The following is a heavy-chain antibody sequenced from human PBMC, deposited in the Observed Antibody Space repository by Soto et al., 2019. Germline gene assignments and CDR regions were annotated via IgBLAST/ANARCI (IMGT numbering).Heavy chain of an antibody. CDR1: GFTFSSYW. V-gene: IGHV3-74*01. CDR2: INSDGSST. D-gene: IGHD2-2*01. J-gene: IGHJ4*02. CDR3: ARVSREVVPAAIDY. Sequence: GGSLRLSCAASGFTFSSYWIHWVRQAPGKGLVWVSRINSDGSSTTYADSVKGRFTISRDNAKNTLYLQMTSLRVEDTAVYYCARVSREVVPAAIDYWGQGPLVTVSS.